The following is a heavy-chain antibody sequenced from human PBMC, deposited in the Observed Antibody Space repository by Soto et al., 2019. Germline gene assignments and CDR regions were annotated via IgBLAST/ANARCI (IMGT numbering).Heavy chain of an antibody. CDR1: GGTFSSYA. CDR2: IIPIFGTA. Sequence: QVQLVQSGAEVKKPGSSVKVSCKASGGTFSSYAISWVRQAPGQGREWMGGIIPIFGTANYAQKFQGRVMLTADESASTAYMELSRLRSEDTAGYYCARRDSSSSPRWFDPWGQGTLVTVSS. CDR3: ARRDSSSSPRWFDP. J-gene: IGHJ5*02. D-gene: IGHD6-6*01. V-gene: IGHV1-69*01.